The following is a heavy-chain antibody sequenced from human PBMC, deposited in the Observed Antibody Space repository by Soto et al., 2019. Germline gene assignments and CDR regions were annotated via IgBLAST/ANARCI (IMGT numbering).Heavy chain of an antibody. V-gene: IGHV1-69*13. CDR2: IIPIFGTA. CDR1: GGTFSSYA. CDR3: AASGYSSRQNWFDP. D-gene: IGHD6-13*01. Sequence: GASVKVSCKASGGTFSSYAISWVRQAPGQGLEWMGGIIPIFGTANYAQKFQGRVTITADESTSTAYMELSSLRSEDTAVYYCAASGYSSRQNWFDPWGQGTLVTVSS. J-gene: IGHJ5*02.